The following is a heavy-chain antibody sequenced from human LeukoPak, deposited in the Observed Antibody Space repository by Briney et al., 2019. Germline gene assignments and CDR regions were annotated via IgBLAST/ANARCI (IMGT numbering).Heavy chain of an antibody. CDR1: GGSFSGYY. CDR3: ARAGRSRLIVVVPAAPDY. D-gene: IGHD2-2*01. V-gene: IGHV4-34*01. J-gene: IGHJ4*02. Sequence: SETLSLTCAVYGGSFSGYYWSWIRQPPGKGLEWIGEINHSGSTNYNPSLKSRVTISVDTSKNQFSLKLSSVTAADTAVYYCARAGRSRLIVVVPAAPDYWGQGTLVTVSS. CDR2: INHSGST.